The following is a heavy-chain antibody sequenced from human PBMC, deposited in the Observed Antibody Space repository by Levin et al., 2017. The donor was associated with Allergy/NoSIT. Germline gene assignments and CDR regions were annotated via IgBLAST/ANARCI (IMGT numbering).Heavy chain of an antibody. Sequence: PGGSLRLSCAASGFTFDDYAMHWVRQAPGKGLEWVSGISWNSGSIGYADSVKGRFTISRDNDKNSLYLQMNSLRAEDTALYYCAKVGHYGDYLDFWGQGTLVTVSS. CDR3: AKVGHYGDYLDF. CDR1: GFTFDDYA. D-gene: IGHD4-17*01. V-gene: IGHV3-9*01. J-gene: IGHJ4*02. CDR2: ISWNSGSI.